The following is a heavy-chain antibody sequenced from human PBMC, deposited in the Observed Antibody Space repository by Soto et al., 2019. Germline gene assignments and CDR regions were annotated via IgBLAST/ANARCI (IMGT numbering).Heavy chain of an antibody. Sequence: SETLSLTCTVSGDSITSSGSYWGWIRQPPGKGLEWIGSIYYSGSTYYNPSLKSRVTISVDTSKNQFSLKLSSVTAADTAVYYCARLGDSSGWYPKPYYFDYWGQGTLVTVSS. CDR1: GDSITSSGSY. CDR2: IYYSGST. D-gene: IGHD6-19*01. J-gene: IGHJ4*02. CDR3: ARLGDSSGWYPKPYYFDY. V-gene: IGHV4-39*01.